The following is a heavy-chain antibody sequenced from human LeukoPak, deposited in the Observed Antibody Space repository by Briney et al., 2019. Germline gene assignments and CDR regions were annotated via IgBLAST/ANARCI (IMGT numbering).Heavy chain of an antibody. V-gene: IGHV3-69-1*02. CDR1: GFIFSDYS. CDR3: AELGITMIGGV. Sequence: PGGSLRLSCAASGFIFSDYSMTWVRQAPGKGLEWISYISLTRTTYYADSVKGRFTISRDNAKNSLYLQMNSLRAEDTAVYYCAELGITMIGGVWGKGTTVTISS. CDR2: ISLTRTT. J-gene: IGHJ6*04. D-gene: IGHD3-10*02.